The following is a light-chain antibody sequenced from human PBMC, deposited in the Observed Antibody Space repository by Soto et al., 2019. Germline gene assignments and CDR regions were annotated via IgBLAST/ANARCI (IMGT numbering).Light chain of an antibody. J-gene: IGLJ2*01. CDR2: EVT. V-gene: IGLV2-8*01. CDR1: SRDVGAYVY. CDR3: SAYAGSNKLV. Sequence: QSALTQPSSASGSPGESVTMSCTGTSRDVGAYVYVSWFQQHPGKAPKLLIYEVTKRPSGVPDRFSGSRSGNTASLTVSGLHVEDEADYYCSAYAGSNKLVFGGGTKLTVL.